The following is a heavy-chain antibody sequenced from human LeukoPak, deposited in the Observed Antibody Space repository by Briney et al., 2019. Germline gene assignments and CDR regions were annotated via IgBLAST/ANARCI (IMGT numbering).Heavy chain of an antibody. CDR3: ARHLFDCSGGSCYWDYYYMDV. CDR1: GYSFTSYW. D-gene: IGHD2-15*01. CDR2: IYPGDSDT. Sequence: GESLKISCKGSGYSFTSYWIGWLRQMPGKGLEWMGIIYPGDSDTRYSPSLQGQVTISADKSISTAYLQWSSLKASDTAMYYCARHLFDCSGGSCYWDYYYMDVWGKGTTVTVSS. J-gene: IGHJ6*03. V-gene: IGHV5-51*01.